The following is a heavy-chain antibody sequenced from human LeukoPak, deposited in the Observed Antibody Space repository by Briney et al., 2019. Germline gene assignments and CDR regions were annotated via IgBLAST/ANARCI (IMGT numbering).Heavy chain of an antibody. J-gene: IGHJ4*02. CDR3: AREDGDYVKGC. V-gene: IGHV4-38-2*02. CDR2: IYDGGNP. Sequence: SETLSLTCTVSGASIRTYYWGWIRQPPGKGLEWIGSIYDGGNPYYNPSLKSRVTISVDRSKNQFSLKLNSVTAADTAVYYCAREDGDYVKGCWGQGTLVTVSS. D-gene: IGHD4-17*01. CDR1: GASIRTYY.